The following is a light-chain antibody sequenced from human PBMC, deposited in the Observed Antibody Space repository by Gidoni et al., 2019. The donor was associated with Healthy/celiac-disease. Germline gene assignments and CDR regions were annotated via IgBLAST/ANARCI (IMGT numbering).Light chain of an antibody. Sequence: DIQMPQSPSSLSASVGDRVTITCRASQSISSYLNWYQQKPGKAPKLLIYAASSLQSGVPSRFSGSGSGTDFTLTISSLQPEDFATYYCQQSYSTPPLTFGGXTKVEIK. CDR3: QQSYSTPPLT. J-gene: IGKJ4*01. CDR2: AAS. CDR1: QSISSY. V-gene: IGKV1-39*01.